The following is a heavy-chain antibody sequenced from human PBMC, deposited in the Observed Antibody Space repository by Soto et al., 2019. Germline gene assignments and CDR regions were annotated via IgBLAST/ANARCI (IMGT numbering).Heavy chain of an antibody. Sequence: SETLSLTCTVSGGSISSGDYYWSWIRQPPGKGLEWIGYIYYSGSTYYNPSLKSRVTISVDTSKNQFSLKLSSVTAADTAVYYCARVPYYYDSSGPLEYFQHWGQGTLVTVSS. J-gene: IGHJ1*01. D-gene: IGHD3-22*01. CDR1: GGSISSGDYY. CDR2: IYYSGST. V-gene: IGHV4-30-4*01. CDR3: ARVPYYYDSSGPLEYFQH.